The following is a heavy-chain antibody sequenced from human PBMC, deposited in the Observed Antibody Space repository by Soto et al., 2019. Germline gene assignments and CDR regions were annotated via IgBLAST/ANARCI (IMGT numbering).Heavy chain of an antibody. CDR3: ARLSHGWYEPFDY. D-gene: IGHD6-19*01. J-gene: IGHJ4*02. V-gene: IGHV2-5*02. Sequence: QITLKESGPTLVKPTQTLTLTCTFSGFSLTTSGMGVGWIRQPPGKALEWLALIYWDDNEYCSPSLKNRLTIIKDTSKNQVVLTMTNMDPVDTATYYCARLSHGWYEPFDYWGQGTQVTVS. CDR2: IYWDDNE. CDR1: GFSLTTSGMG.